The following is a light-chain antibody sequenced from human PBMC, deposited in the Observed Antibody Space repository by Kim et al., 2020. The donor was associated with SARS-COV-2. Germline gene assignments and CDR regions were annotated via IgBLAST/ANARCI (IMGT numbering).Light chain of an antibody. Sequence: IQLTQSPSSLSASVGDRVTITCRASQGISSYLAWYQQKPGKAPNLLIYAASTLQSGVPSRFSGSGSGTDFTLTISSLQPEDFATYYCQQIYSYPLTFGGGTKLEI. J-gene: IGKJ4*01. V-gene: IGKV1-9*01. CDR2: AAS. CDR3: QQIYSYPLT. CDR1: QGISSY.